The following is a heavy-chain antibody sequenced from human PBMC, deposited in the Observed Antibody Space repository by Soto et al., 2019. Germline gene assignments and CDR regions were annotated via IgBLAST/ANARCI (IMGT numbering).Heavy chain of an antibody. CDR3: ARDLRTLYGMDV. Sequence: RLSCAASGFTVSSNYMSWVRQAPGKGLEWVSVIYSGGSTYYADSVKGRFTTSRDNSKNTLYLQMNSLRAEDTAVYYCARDLRTLYGMDVWGQGTTVTVSS. V-gene: IGHV3-53*01. J-gene: IGHJ6*02. CDR2: IYSGGST. CDR1: GFTVSSNY.